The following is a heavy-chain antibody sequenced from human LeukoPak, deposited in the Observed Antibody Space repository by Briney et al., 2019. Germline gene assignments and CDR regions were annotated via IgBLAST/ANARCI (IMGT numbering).Heavy chain of an antibody. D-gene: IGHD1-26*01. CDR1: TFSFRNFA. CDR3: ARKKWDPTSNDAFDI. CDR2: ISDSGHRT. J-gene: IGHJ3*02. Sequence: PGGSLRLSCAASTFSFRNFAMSWVRLAPGKGLEWVSGISDSGHRTDYADSVEGRFTISRDNSKNTLYLQMDSLRAEDTALYYCARKKWDPTSNDAFDIWGQGTMVTVSS. V-gene: IGHV3-23*01.